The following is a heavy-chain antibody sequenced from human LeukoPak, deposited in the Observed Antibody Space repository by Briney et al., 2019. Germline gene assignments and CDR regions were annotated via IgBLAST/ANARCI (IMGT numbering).Heavy chain of an antibody. J-gene: IGHJ2*01. CDR2: IYYSGST. CDR1: GYSISSSNW. V-gene: IGHV4-28*01. D-gene: IGHD5-24*01. Sequence: SETLSLTCAVSGYSISSSNWWGWIRQPPGKGLEWIGYIYYSGSTYYNPSLKSRVTISVDTSKNQFSLKLSSVTAADTAVYYCARHSRDGYNYWYFDLWGRGTLVTVSS. CDR3: ARHSRDGYNYWYFDL.